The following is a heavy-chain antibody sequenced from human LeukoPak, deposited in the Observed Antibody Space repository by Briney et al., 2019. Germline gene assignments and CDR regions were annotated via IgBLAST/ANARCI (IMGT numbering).Heavy chain of an antibody. D-gene: IGHD2-8*02. Sequence: SETLSLTCTVSSGSISSYYWSWIRQPPGKGLEWIGYIYYSGNTNYNPSLKSRVTISVDTSKYQFSLNLTSVTAADTAVYYCARGAGWFIDYWGQGILVTVSS. CDR3: ARGAGWFIDY. V-gene: IGHV4-59*01. CDR1: SGSISSYY. J-gene: IGHJ4*02. CDR2: IYYSGNT.